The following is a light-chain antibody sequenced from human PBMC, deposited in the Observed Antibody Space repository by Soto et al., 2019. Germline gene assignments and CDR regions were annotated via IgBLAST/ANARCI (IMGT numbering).Light chain of an antibody. CDR2: GAS. Sequence: EIVMTQSPATLSVSPGERATLSCRASQSVSSNLAWYQQKPGQAPRLLIYGASTRATGIPARFSGSGSGTEFTLTISILQSEDFAVYYCQQYNNWPSWTFGQGTKVDIK. V-gene: IGKV3-15*01. CDR3: QQYNNWPSWT. CDR1: QSVSSN. J-gene: IGKJ1*01.